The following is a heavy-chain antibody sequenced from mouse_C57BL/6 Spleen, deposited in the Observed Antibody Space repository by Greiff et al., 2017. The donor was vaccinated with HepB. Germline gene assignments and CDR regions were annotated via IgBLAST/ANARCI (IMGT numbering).Heavy chain of an antibody. Sequence: EVMLVESGGGLVKPGGSLKLSCAASGFTFSDYGMHWVRQAPEKGLEWVAYISSGSSTIYYADTVKGRFTISRDNAKNTLFLQMTSLRSEDTAMYYCGPGSRYYYAMDYWGQEPQSPSPQ. D-gene: IGHD1-1*01. CDR3: GPGSRYYYAMDY. J-gene: IGHJ4*01. CDR1: GFTFSDYG. V-gene: IGHV5-17*01. CDR2: ISSGSSTI.